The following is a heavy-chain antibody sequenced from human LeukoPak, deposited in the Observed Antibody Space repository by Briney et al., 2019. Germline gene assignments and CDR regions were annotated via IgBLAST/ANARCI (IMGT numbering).Heavy chain of an antibody. CDR3: ARDQGVVPAAIYGNWFDP. Sequence: ASVKVSCKASGYTFTGYYMHWVRQAPGQGLERMGWINPNSGGTNYAQKFQGRVTMTRDTSISTAYMELSRLRSDDTAVYYCARDQGVVPAAIYGNWFDPWGQGTLVTVSS. J-gene: IGHJ5*02. V-gene: IGHV1-2*02. CDR1: GYTFTGYY. D-gene: IGHD2-2*02. CDR2: INPNSGGT.